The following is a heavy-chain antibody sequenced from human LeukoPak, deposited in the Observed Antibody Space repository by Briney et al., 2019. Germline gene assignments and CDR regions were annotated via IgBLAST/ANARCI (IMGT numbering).Heavy chain of an antibody. CDR2: MSTSSQSK. Sequence: GGSLRLSCAASGFSINIYNMNWVRQTAGKGPEWVSYMSTSSQSKYYADSVKGRFTVSRDNAKDSLYLQMNSLRDEDTAVYYCAREVDIPLTTGRANFFDLWGQGTLVTVSS. V-gene: IGHV3-48*02. CDR3: AREVDIPLTTGRANFFDL. J-gene: IGHJ4*02. CDR1: GFSINIYN. D-gene: IGHD4-11*01.